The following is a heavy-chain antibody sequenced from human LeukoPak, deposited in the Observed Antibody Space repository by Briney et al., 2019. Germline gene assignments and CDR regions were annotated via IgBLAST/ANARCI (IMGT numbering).Heavy chain of an antibody. CDR2: IIPILGIA. J-gene: IGHJ3*02. V-gene: IGHV1-69*04. D-gene: IGHD4-23*01. Sequence: SVTVSCKASGGTFSSYAISGVRQAPGQGLEWMGRIIPILGIANYAQKFQGRVTITADKSTSTAYMELSSLRSEDTAVYYCARVRDYGGNDAFDIWGQGTMVTVSS. CDR3: ARVRDYGGNDAFDI. CDR1: GGTFSSYA.